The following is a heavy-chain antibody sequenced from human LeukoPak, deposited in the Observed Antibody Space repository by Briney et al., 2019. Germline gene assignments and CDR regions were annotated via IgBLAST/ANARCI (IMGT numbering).Heavy chain of an antibody. CDR2: MYPNSGNT. CDR1: GYTFTSYD. D-gene: IGHD2-15*01. CDR3: ARGERYCSGGSCYGGFEDY. V-gene: IGHV1-8*01. Sequence: GASVKVSCKASGYTFTSYDINWVRQATGQGLEWMGWMYPNSGNTGYAQKFQGRVTMTRNTSISTAYMELSSLRSEDTAVYYCARGERYCSGGSCYGGFEDYWGQGTLVTVSS. J-gene: IGHJ4*02.